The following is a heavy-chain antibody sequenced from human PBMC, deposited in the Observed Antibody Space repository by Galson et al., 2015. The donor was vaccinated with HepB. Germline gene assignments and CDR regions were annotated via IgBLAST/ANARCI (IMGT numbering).Heavy chain of an antibody. Sequence: SVKVSCKASAGAFSTYTLSWVRQAPGQGLEWMGGIIPLFGSANYAQKFQGRVTITADESTSTTYMELRRLRSEDTAVYYCATTDSSSWYDYWGQGTLVTVSS. D-gene: IGHD6-13*01. CDR1: AGAFSTYT. V-gene: IGHV1-69*13. CDR2: IIPLFGSA. CDR3: ATTDSSSWYDY. J-gene: IGHJ4*02.